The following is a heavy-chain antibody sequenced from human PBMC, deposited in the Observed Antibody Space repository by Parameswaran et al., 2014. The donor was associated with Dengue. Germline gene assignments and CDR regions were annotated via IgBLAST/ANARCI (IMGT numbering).Heavy chain of an antibody. CDR2: IYSGGST. Sequence: VRQAPGKGLEWVSVIYSGGSTYYADSVKGRFTISRDNSKNTLYLQMNSLRAEDTAVYYCARSVGYSSGWSHFDYWGQGTLVTVSS. J-gene: IGHJ4*02. V-gene: IGHV3-53*01. D-gene: IGHD6-19*01. CDR3: ARSVGYSSGWSHFDY.